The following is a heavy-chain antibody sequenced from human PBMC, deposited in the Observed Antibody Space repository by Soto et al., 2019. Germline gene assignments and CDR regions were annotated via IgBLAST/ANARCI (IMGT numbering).Heavy chain of an antibody. D-gene: IGHD2-2*01. CDR1: GFTFSSYA. CDR2: ISGSGGST. J-gene: IGHJ4*02. V-gene: IGHV3-23*01. CDR3: AKNNARGDIVVVPAAWGVLDY. Sequence: GGSLRLSCAASGFTFSSYAMSWVRQAPGKGLEWVSAISGSGGSTYYADSVKGRFTISRDNSKNTLYLQMNSLRAEDTAVYYCAKNNARGDIVVVPAAWGVLDYWGQGTLVTVSS.